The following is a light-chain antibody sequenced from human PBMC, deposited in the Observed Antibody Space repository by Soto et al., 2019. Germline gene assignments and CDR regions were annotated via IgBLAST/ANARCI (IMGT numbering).Light chain of an antibody. J-gene: IGLJ3*02. Sequence: QSALTQPPSVSGAPGQRVIISCTGSSSHIGADHDVHWYLQLPGTAPKLLIYSNTHRPSGVPDRFSGSKSGTSASLAITGLQAEDEADYYCQSYDSSLSSWVFGGGTKLTVL. CDR2: SNT. V-gene: IGLV1-40*01. CDR1: SSHIGADHD. CDR3: QSYDSSLSSWV.